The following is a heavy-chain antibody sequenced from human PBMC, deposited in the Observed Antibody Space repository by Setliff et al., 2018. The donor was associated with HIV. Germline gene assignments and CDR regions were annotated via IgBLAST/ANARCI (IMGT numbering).Heavy chain of an antibody. Sequence: ASVKVSCKASGYTLTDYYVQWVRQAPGQGLEWMGWVNPHDGGTYYAQILEGRVIMTRDTSTSTAYMELSRLRSDDTAVYYCAREDNDGYYYDSSGFRWFDPWGQGTLVTVSS. D-gene: IGHD3-22*01. CDR3: AREDNDGYYYDSSGFRWFDP. CDR1: GYTLTDYY. V-gene: IGHV1-2*02. J-gene: IGHJ5*02. CDR2: VNPHDGGT.